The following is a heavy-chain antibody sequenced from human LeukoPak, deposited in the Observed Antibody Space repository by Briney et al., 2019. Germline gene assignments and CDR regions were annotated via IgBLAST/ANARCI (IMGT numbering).Heavy chain of an antibody. CDR3: AKAPPDNYHYYYGMEV. CDR1: GFTFRYYA. V-gene: IGHV3-23*01. J-gene: IGHJ6*02. CDR2: VSGRGDAT. Sequence: GGSLRLSCAASGFTFRYYAMTWGRQARGKGLEWVSAVSGRGDATYYADSVQGRFTISRDNSTTMVYLLIHSLRAENTAIYYCAKAPPDNYHYYYGMEVWGQGTTVTVSS. D-gene: IGHD3-10*01.